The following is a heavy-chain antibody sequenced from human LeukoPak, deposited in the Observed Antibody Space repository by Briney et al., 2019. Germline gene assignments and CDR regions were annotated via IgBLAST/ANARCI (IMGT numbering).Heavy chain of an antibody. V-gene: IGHV3-33*01. CDR3: ARDKDYYGSGSFYNWFDP. CDR1: GFTFSNHG. Sequence: GGSLRLSCAASGFTFSNHGMHWVRQAPGKGLEWVALIWYDGSNKEYAESVKGRFTISRDNSKNTLYLQMNSLRAEDTAVYYCARDKDYYGSGSFYNWFDPWGQGTLVTVSS. J-gene: IGHJ5*02. CDR2: IWYDGSNK. D-gene: IGHD3-10*01.